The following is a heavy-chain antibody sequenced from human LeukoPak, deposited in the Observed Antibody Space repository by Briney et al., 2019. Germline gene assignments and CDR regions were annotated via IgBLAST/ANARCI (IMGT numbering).Heavy chain of an antibody. CDR3: ARRYSGYENLPDY. D-gene: IGHD5-12*01. CDR2: MNPNSGNT. Sequence: ASVTVSCKASGYTFTSYDINWVRQATGQGLEWMGWMNPNSGNTGYAQKFQGRVTMTRNTSISTAYMELSSLRSEDTAVYYCARRYSGYENLPDYWGQGTLVTVSS. J-gene: IGHJ4*02. CDR1: GYTFTSYD. V-gene: IGHV1-8*01.